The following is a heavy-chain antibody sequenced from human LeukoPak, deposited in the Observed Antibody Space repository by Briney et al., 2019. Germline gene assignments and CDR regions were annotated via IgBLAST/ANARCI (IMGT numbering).Heavy chain of an antibody. CDR1: GGSISSSSYY. D-gene: IGHD4-11*01. J-gene: IGHJ4*02. CDR3: ARGRTVSRYPQYYFDY. V-gene: IGHV4-39*07. CDR2: IYYSGST. Sequence: PSETLSLTCTVSGGSISSSSYYWGWIRQPPGKGLEWIGSIYYSGSTYYNPSLKSRVTISVDTSKNQFSLKLSSVTAADTAVYYCARGRTVSRYPQYYFDYWGQGTLVTVSS.